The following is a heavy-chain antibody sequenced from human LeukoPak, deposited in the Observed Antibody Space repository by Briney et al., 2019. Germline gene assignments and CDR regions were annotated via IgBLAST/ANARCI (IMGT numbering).Heavy chain of an antibody. CDR1: GFTFSRYE. Sequence: GGSLRLSCAASGFTFSRYEVNWVRQAPGKGLEWVSYISSSGTTTYYADSVKGRFTISRDNANNSLYLQMNSLRGEDTALYYCARGGLYYDYWGQGTLVTVSS. J-gene: IGHJ4*02. CDR2: ISSSGTTT. V-gene: IGHV3-48*03. D-gene: IGHD3-16*01. CDR3: ARGGLYYDY.